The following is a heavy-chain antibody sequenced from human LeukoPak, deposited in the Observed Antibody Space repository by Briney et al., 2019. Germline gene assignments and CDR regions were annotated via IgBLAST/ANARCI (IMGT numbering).Heavy chain of an antibody. V-gene: IGHV4-39*07. CDR1: GGSISSRTYY. CDR3: ARDFSSSSTVYYYYYMDV. Sequence: SETLSLTCTVSGGSISSRTYYWGWIRQPPGMGLEWIGTIYYSGTTYYNPSLKSRVTISLDTSKNQFSLKLSSVTAADTAIYYCARDFSSSSTVYYYYYMDVWGKGTTVTVSS. D-gene: IGHD6-6*01. J-gene: IGHJ6*03. CDR2: IYYSGTT.